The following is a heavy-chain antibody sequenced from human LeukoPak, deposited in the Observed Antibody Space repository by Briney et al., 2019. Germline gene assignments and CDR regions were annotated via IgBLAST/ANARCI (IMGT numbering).Heavy chain of an antibody. J-gene: IGHJ5*02. CDR3: ARDTQYDSSGYYFGRDNWFDP. Sequence: PGGSLRLSCAASGFTFRSYEMNWVRQAPGKGLEWVSYISGSGSTIYYADSVKGRFTISRDNAKNSLYLQMNSLRAEDTAVYYCARDTQYDSSGYYFGRDNWFDPWGQGTLVTVSS. D-gene: IGHD3-22*01. V-gene: IGHV3-48*03. CDR1: GFTFRSYE. CDR2: ISGSGSTI.